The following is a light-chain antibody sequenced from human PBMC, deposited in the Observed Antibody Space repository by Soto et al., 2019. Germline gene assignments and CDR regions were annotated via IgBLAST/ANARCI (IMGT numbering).Light chain of an antibody. CDR3: QQYKNWPPYT. CDR2: RAS. CDR1: QSVSSD. V-gene: IGKV3-15*01. Sequence: EIVMTQSPATLSVSPGDRATLSCRASQSVSSDLAWYQQKPGQAPRLLIYRASARATGIPGRFSGSGSGTEFTLTISSLQSEDFAVYYCQQYKNWPPYTFGQGTRLEIK. J-gene: IGKJ5*01.